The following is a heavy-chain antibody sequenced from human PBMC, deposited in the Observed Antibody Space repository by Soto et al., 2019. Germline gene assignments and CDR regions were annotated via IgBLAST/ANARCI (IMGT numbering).Heavy chain of an antibody. V-gene: IGHV4-34*01. CDR3: VRVPGPWYLEL. CDR1: VGCFSGFY. J-gene: IGHJ2*01. CDR2: INDRXSS. Sequence: PSETLSLTCAVHVGCFSGFYWTWLRHPPGKGLEWIGEINDRXSSNYNPAIKSRVTMSIDRSSNQFSLILNAVTAADPAVFYWVRVPGPWYLELGGRGTLVTVSS.